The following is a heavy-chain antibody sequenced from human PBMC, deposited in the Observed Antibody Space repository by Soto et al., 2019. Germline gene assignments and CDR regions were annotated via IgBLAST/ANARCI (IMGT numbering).Heavy chain of an antibody. J-gene: IGHJ1*01. CDR3: ARVVGATGYFQH. D-gene: IGHD1-26*01. CDR1: GFTFSSYE. CDR2: IISSGSTI. V-gene: IGHV3-48*03. Sequence: GSLRLSCAASGFTFSSYEMNWVRQAPGKGLEWVSYIISSGSTIYYADSVKGRFTLSRDNAKNSLYLQLNSLRAEDTAVYYCARVVGATGYFQHWGQGTLVTVSS.